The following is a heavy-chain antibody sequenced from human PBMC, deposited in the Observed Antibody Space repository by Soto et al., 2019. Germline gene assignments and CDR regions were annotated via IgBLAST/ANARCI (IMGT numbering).Heavy chain of an antibody. CDR3: ARELHDSRGWRADYYYGMDV. CDR1: GFTFSTYA. Sequence: GGSLRLSCAASGFTFSTYAMHWVRQAPGKGLEWVAIIWYDGSNKYYADSVKGRFTISRDNSKNTLYLQMNSLRAVDTAVFYCARELHDSRGWRADYYYGMDVWGQGTTVTVSS. V-gene: IGHV3-33*01. D-gene: IGHD6-19*01. J-gene: IGHJ6*02. CDR2: IWYDGSNK.